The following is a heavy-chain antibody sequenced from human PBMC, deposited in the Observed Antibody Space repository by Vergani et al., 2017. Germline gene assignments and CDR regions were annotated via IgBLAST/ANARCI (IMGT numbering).Heavy chain of an antibody. CDR1: GFTFDDYA. CDR3: AKDSTVGYFDY. Sequence: EVQLLESGGGLVQPGGSLRLSCAASGFTFDDYAMHWVRQAPGKGLEWVSGISWNSGSIGYADSVKGRFTISRDNAKNSLYLQMNSLRAEDTALYYCAKDSTVGYFDYWGQGTLVTVSS. CDR2: ISWNSGSI. J-gene: IGHJ4*02. D-gene: IGHD4-23*01. V-gene: IGHV3-9*01.